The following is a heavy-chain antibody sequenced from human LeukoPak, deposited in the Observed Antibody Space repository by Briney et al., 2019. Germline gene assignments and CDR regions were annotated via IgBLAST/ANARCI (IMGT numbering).Heavy chain of an antibody. CDR3: SKGPRSSPLFYYMDV. J-gene: IGHJ6*03. CDR1: GFTFEDYG. Sequence: GRSLRLSCAASGFTFEDYGVHWVRQAPGKGLERVSVISYEGTNKYYADSVKGRFTISRDNSKNTLYLQMNSLRVEDTAVYYCSKGPRSSPLFYYMDVWGNGTTVIVSS. V-gene: IGHV3-30*18. CDR2: ISYEGTNK. D-gene: IGHD6-6*01.